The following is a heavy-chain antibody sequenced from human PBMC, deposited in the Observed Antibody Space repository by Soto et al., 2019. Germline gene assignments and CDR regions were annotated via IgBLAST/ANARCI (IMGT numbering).Heavy chain of an antibody. CDR3: ATREDYYDSSGYSW. J-gene: IGHJ4*02. Sequence: ASVKVPCKVSGSTLTALSMPWVRQAPGKGLGWLGGFAPAVGETIYAQKFKGRVTMTEATPTAQAYMELSSLRSEATAVISCATREDYYDSSGYSWWGQGTLVTVSS. CDR1: GSTLTALS. V-gene: IGHV1-24*01. CDR2: FAPAVGET. D-gene: IGHD3-22*01.